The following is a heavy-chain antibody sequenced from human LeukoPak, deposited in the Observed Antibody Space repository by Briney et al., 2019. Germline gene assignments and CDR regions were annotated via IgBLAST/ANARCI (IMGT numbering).Heavy chain of an antibody. Sequence: GGSLRLSCETSGFTFSRYAMTWVRQAPGKGLEWASTIGGLGESTNYGDSVKGRFTISRDNSKNTLYLQMNNLRAEDTAVYYCAKDRDIILTGHGMDVWGQGTTVTVSS. CDR1: GFTFSRYA. J-gene: IGHJ6*02. CDR3: AKDRDIILTGHGMDV. V-gene: IGHV3-23*01. D-gene: IGHD3-9*01. CDR2: IGGLGEST.